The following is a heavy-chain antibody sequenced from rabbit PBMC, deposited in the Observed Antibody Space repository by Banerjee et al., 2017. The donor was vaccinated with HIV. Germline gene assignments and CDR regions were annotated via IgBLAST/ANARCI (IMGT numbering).Heavy chain of an antibody. CDR2: IWTGDGST. Sequence: QSLEESGGDLVKPGASLTLTCTASGFSFNKYYMCWVRQAPGKGLEWIACIWTGDGSTYYASWAKGRFTISKTSSTTVTLQMTSLTAADTASYFCARGYVSEIAFNLRGQGTLVTVS. V-gene: IGHV1S40*01. CDR3: ARGYVSEIAFNL. D-gene: IGHD1-1*01. CDR1: GFSFNKYY. J-gene: IGHJ4*01.